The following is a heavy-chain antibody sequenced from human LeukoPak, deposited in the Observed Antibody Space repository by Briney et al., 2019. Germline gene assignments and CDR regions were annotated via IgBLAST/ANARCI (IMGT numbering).Heavy chain of an antibody. Sequence: GGSQRLSCAASGFTFSSYAMSWVRQAPGKGREWVSAISGSGRSTYYADSVQGRSTISRENSKNTLYLQMNSLRAEDTAVYHCAKGEVVPAAWGQGTLVTVSS. J-gene: IGHJ4*02. D-gene: IGHD2-2*01. CDR2: ISGSGRST. CDR3: AKGEVVPAA. CDR1: GFTFSSYA. V-gene: IGHV3-23*01.